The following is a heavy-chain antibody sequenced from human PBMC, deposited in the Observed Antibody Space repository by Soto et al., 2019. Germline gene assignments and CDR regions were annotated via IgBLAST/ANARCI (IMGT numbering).Heavy chain of an antibody. CDR3: ARYRSGSGSLYYYYGMDV. J-gene: IGHJ6*02. D-gene: IGHD3-10*01. V-gene: IGHV1-2*02. CDR2: INPNSGGT. Sequence: RASVKVSCKASGDTFTGYYMHWVRQAPGQGLEWMGWINPNSGGTNYAQKFQGRVTMTRDTSISTAYMELSRLRSDDTAVYYCARYRSGSGSLYYYYGMDVWGQGTTVTVSS. CDR1: GDTFTGYY.